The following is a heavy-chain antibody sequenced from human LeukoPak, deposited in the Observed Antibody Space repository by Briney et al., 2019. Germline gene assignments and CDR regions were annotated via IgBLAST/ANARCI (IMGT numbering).Heavy chain of an antibody. Sequence: GESLKISCKASGYSFTCYYIGWVRQMPGKGLEWMGIIYPGDSDTRYSPSFQGHVTISADKSISTAYLQWSSLKASDTAIYYCARHEPGVAAGFDYWGQGTLVTVSS. J-gene: IGHJ4*02. D-gene: IGHD6-13*01. CDR3: ARHEPGVAAGFDY. CDR2: IYPGDSDT. CDR1: GYSFTCYY. V-gene: IGHV5-51*01.